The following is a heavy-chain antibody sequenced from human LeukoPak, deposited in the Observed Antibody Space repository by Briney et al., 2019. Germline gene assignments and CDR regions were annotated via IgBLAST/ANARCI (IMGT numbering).Heavy chain of an antibody. CDR1: GDSISDYY. CDR3: ARSGRLGNWFDP. V-gene: IGHV4-59*01. D-gene: IGHD3-16*01. J-gene: IGHJ5*02. CDR2: IKYSGST. Sequence: SETLSLTCTVSGDSISDYYWSWIRQPPGKRLEWIGYIKYSGSTNYNPTLKSRVTLSVDTSKNQFSLKLSSVTAADTAVYYCARSGRLGNWFDPWGQGTLVTVSS.